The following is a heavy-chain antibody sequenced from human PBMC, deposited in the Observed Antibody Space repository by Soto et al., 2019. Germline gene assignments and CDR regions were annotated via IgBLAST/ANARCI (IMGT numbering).Heavy chain of an antibody. D-gene: IGHD5-12*01. CDR2: IYHSGST. CDR1: GGSLSSGGSS. CDR3: AAGGGLPRYF. J-gene: IGHJ4*02. V-gene: IGHV4-30-2*01. Sequence: QLQLQASGSGVVKPSPTLSLTCAVSGGSLSSGGSSWIWIRQPPGKGLEWIGYIYHSGSTYYNPSLKSRVTISVDRSKNQFSLKLSSVTAADTAVYYCAAGGGLPRYFWGQGTLVTVSS.